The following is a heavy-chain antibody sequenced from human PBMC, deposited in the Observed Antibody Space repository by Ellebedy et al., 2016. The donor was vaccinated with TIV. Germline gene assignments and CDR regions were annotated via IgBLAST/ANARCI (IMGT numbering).Heavy chain of an antibody. V-gene: IGHV3-66*03. D-gene: IGHD1-26*01. CDR1: GFTVSDNY. CDR2: IYRTGDT. CDR3: AKDGRPDGYGMDV. J-gene: IGHJ6*02. Sequence: GGSLRLSCVVSGFTVSDNYISWVRQAPGKGLEWVAIIYRTGDTFYPDSAKGRFTISRDNSKNTLYLQMNSLRAEDTAVYYCAKDGRPDGYGMDVWGQGTTVTVSS.